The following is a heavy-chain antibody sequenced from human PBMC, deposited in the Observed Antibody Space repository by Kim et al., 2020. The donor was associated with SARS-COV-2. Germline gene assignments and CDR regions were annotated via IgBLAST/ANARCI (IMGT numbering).Heavy chain of an antibody. Sequence: SETLSLTCAVYGGSFSGYYWSWIRQPPGKGLEWIGEINHSGSTNYNPSLKSRVTISVDTSKNQFSLKLSSVTAADTAVYYCARALLWFGVSNSYYYGMDVWGQGTTVTVSS. CDR1: GGSFSGYY. CDR2: INHSGST. V-gene: IGHV4-34*01. J-gene: IGHJ6*02. CDR3: ARALLWFGVSNSYYYGMDV. D-gene: IGHD3-10*01.